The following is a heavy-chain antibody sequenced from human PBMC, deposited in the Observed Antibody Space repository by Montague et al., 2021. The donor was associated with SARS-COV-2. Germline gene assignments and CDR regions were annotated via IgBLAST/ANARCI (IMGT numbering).Heavy chain of an antibody. J-gene: IGHJ4*02. D-gene: IGHD3-9*01. CDR1: GYTFTSYG. V-gene: IGHV1-18*01. Sequence: SVKISCKASGYTFTSYGISWVRQAPGQGLEWMGWISAYNGNTNYAQKLQGRVTMTTDTSTSTAYMELRSLRSDDTAVYYCAREGKPTYYDILTGYFGSTYFDSGGQGTLVTVSS. CDR3: AREGKPTYYDILTGYFGSTYFDS. CDR2: ISAYNGNT.